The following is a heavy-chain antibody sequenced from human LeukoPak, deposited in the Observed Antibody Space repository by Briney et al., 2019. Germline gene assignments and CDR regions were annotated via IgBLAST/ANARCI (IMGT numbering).Heavy chain of an antibody. CDR3: ARDRLRGYSGYDLRAPYFDY. J-gene: IGHJ4*02. D-gene: IGHD5-12*01. CDR2: ISYDGSNK. Sequence: GGSLRLSCAASGFTFSSYAMHWARQAPGKGLEWVAVISYDGSNKYYADSVKGRFTISRDNSKNTLYLQMNSLRAEDTAVYYCARDRLRGYSGYDLRAPYFDYWGQGTLVTVSS. CDR1: GFTFSSYA. V-gene: IGHV3-30*04.